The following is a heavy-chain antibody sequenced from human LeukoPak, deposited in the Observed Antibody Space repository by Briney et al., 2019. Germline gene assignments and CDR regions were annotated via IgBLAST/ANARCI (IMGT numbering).Heavy chain of an antibody. CDR1: GGSISSSSYY. D-gene: IGHD6-13*01. CDR3: ARQGNAAAAGTVRDYYYYYYGMDV. V-gene: IGHV4-39*01. J-gene: IGHJ6*02. Sequence: SETLSLTCTVSGGSISSSSYYWGWIRQPPGKGLEWIGSIYYSGSTYYNPSLKSRVTISVDTSKNQFSLKRSSVTAADTAVYYCARQGNAAAAGTVRDYYYYYYGMDVWGQGTTVTVSS. CDR2: IYYSGST.